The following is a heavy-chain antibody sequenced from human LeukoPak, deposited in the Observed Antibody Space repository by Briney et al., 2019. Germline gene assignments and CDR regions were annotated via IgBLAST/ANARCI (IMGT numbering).Heavy chain of an antibody. CDR1: GFTFSSYG. J-gene: IGHJ4*02. D-gene: IGHD3-9*01. V-gene: IGHV3-23*01. CDR2: ISGSGGST. CDR3: AKDGQYDILTGYLYYYFDY. Sequence: PGGSLRLSCAASGFTFSSYGMSWVRQAPGKGLEWVSAISGSGGSTYYADSVKGRFTISRDNSKNTLYLQMNSLRAEDTAVYYCAKDGQYDILTGYLYYYFDYWGQGTLVTVSS.